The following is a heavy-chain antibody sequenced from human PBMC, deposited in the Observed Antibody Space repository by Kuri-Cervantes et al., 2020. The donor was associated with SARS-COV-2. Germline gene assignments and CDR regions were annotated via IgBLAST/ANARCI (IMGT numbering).Heavy chain of an antibody. J-gene: IGHJ4*02. CDR2: IYYSGST. V-gene: IGHV4-31*03. Sequence: LRLSCTVSGGSISSGGYYWSWIRQHPGKGLEWIGYIYYSGSTYYNPSLKSRVTISVDTSKNQFSLKLSSVTAADTAVYYCARLAIFGVVTDWDYYFDYWGQGTLVTVSS. D-gene: IGHD3-3*01. CDR3: ARLAIFGVVTDWDYYFDY. CDR1: GGSISSGGYY.